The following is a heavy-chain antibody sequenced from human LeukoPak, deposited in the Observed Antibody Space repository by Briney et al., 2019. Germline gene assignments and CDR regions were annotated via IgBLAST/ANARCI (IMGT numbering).Heavy chain of an antibody. Sequence: PSETLSLTCTVSGYSISSGYYWGWVRQAPGKGLEWVSVIYSGGSAYYADSVKGRFTISRDNSKNTLYLQMNSLRAEDTAVYYCARGRGRYYYDSSGYYTDYWGQGTLVTVSS. CDR1: GYSISSGYY. J-gene: IGHJ4*02. D-gene: IGHD3-22*01. CDR3: ARGRGRYYYDSSGYYTDY. V-gene: IGHV3-66*01. CDR2: IYSGGSA.